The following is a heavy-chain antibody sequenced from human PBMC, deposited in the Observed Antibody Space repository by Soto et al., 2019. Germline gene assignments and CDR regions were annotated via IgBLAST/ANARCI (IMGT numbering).Heavy chain of an antibody. J-gene: IGHJ6*02. CDR2: IIPFSGTV. CDR3: ARGSYDSYAGFFGMDV. Sequence: SVKVSCKTSGGSFMSQAISWVRQAPGQGPEWMGGIIPFSGTVTYTQRFQGRLTLTADEPTKTAYMELSSLRSEDTAVYYCARGSYDSYAGFFGMDVWRQRTKVTVSS. D-gene: IGHD3-10*01. V-gene: IGHV1-69*13. CDR1: GGSFMSQA.